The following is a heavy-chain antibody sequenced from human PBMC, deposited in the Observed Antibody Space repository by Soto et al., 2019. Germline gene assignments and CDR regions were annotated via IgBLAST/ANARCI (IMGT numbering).Heavy chain of an antibody. CDR2: IIPIFGTA. J-gene: IGHJ4*02. Sequence: QVQLVQSGAEVKKPGSSVKVSCKASGGTFSSYAISWVRQAPGQGLEWMGGIIPIFGTANYAQKFQGRVTITADEPTSTAYMGLSSLRSEDTAVYYCARESRYCSGGSCYFLPGIDYWGQGTLVTVSS. CDR3: ARESRYCSGGSCYFLPGIDY. CDR1: GGTFSSYA. V-gene: IGHV1-69*12. D-gene: IGHD2-15*01.